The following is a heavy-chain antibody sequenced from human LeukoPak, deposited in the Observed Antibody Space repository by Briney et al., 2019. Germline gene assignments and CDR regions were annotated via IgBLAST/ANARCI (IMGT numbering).Heavy chain of an antibody. J-gene: IGHJ4*02. CDR3: EIGIVAATTLFDY. D-gene: IGHD5-12*01. CDR2: FDPEDGES. CDR1: VYTLSDLA. Sequence: ASVRVSCKVSVYTLSDLAMHWVRQAPGKGLEWLGGFDPEDGESIYPQKFQGRVTMTEDTSTDTAYMELRRLPSEDTAIYYCEIGIVAATTLFDYWGRGTLVTVSS. V-gene: IGHV1-24*01.